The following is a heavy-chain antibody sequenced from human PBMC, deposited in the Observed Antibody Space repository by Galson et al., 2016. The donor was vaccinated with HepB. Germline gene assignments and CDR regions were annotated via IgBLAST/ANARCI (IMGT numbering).Heavy chain of an antibody. D-gene: IGHD2-8*01. CDR1: GFSFSDHD. J-gene: IGHJ4*02. CDR3: VKDPNWQSGY. CDR2: INYRGEKT. Sequence: SLRLSCAASGFSFSDHDMNWVRQNPGKGLEWVSNINYRGEKTFYDASVKGRFTISRHNSNNTLYLQMNNLRAEDTAVYYCVKDPNWQSGYWGQGTLVTVSS. V-gene: IGHV3-23*01.